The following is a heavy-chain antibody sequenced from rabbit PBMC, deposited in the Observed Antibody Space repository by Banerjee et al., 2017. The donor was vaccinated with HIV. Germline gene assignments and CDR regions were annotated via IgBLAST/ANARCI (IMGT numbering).Heavy chain of an antibody. CDR3: ARRSFANDGYYFNL. D-gene: IGHD3-1*01. Sequence: QEQLEESGGGLVKPEGSLTLTCKASGFSFSSNTMCWVRQAPGKGLEWIGCIGISSGTTYYASWVKGRFTLSKTSSTTVTLQMTSLTVADTATYFCARRSFANDGYYFNLWGPGTLVTVS. V-gene: IGHV1S45*01. CDR1: GFSFSSNT. CDR2: IGISSGTT. J-gene: IGHJ4*01.